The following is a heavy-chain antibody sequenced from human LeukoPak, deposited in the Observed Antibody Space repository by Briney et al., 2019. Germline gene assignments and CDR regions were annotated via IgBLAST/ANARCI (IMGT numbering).Heavy chain of an antibody. V-gene: IGHV4-59*01. Sequence: SETLSLTCAVYGGSFSDYYWSWIRQPPGKGLEWIGYIYYSGSTNYNPSLKSRVTISVDTSKNQFSLKLSSVTAADTAVHYCARGPYYDYVWGSYRQSYYFDYWGQGTLVTVSS. CDR3: ARGPYYDYVWGSYRQSYYFDY. CDR2: IYYSGST. D-gene: IGHD3-16*02. CDR1: GGSFSDYY. J-gene: IGHJ4*02.